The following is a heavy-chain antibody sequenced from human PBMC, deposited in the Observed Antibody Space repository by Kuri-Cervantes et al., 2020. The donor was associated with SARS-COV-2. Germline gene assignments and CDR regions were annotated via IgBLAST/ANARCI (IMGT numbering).Heavy chain of an antibody. Sequence: GGSLRLSCAASGFTFSNAWMSWVRQAPGKGLEWVGFIRSKAYGGTTEYAASVKGRFTISRDDSKSIAYLQMNSLQTEDTAVYYCTTLIDYWGQGALVTVSS. CDR2: IRSKAYGGTT. CDR3: TTLIDY. V-gene: IGHV3-71*01. CDR1: GFTFSNAW. J-gene: IGHJ4*02.